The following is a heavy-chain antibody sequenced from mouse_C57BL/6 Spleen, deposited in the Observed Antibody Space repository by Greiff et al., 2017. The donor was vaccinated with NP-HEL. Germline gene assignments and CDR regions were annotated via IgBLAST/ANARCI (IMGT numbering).Heavy chain of an antibody. CDR2: ISSGSSTI. CDR3: ARKVIYYDYDGYFDV. CDR1: GFTFSDYG. V-gene: IGHV5-17*01. D-gene: IGHD2-4*01. J-gene: IGHJ1*03. Sequence: EVMLVESGGGLVKPGGSLKLSCAASGFTFSDYGTHWVRQAPEKGLEWVAYISSGSSTIYYADTVKGRFTISRDNAKNTLFLQMTSLRSEDTAMYYCARKVIYYDYDGYFDVWGTGTTVTVSS.